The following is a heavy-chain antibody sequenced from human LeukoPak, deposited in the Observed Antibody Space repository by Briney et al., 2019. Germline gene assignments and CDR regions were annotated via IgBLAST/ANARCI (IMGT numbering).Heavy chain of an antibody. CDR1: GGSFSGYY. D-gene: IGHD6-19*01. J-gene: IGHJ4*02. CDR3: ARATTRWLAKYYFDY. V-gene: IGHV4-34*01. CDR2: INHSGST. Sequence: SETLSLACAVYGGSFSGYYWSWIRQPPGKGLEWIGEINHSGSTNYNPSLKSRVTISVDTSKNQFSLKLSSVTAADTAVYYCARATTRWLAKYYFDYWGQGTLVTVSS.